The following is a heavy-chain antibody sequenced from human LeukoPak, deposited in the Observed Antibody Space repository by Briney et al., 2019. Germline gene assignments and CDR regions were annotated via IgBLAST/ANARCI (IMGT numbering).Heavy chain of an antibody. J-gene: IGHJ4*02. Sequence: ASVKVSCKPSGCTFTDYYMHWVRQAPGQGLEWMGWINPNSGGTNYAPKFQGRVTMTWDTSISTAYMELSGLRFDDTAVYYCAAERTFSVAGLDYWGQGTLVTVAS. D-gene: IGHD6-19*01. CDR3: AAERTFSVAGLDY. CDR1: GCTFTDYY. CDR2: INPNSGGT. V-gene: IGHV1-2*02.